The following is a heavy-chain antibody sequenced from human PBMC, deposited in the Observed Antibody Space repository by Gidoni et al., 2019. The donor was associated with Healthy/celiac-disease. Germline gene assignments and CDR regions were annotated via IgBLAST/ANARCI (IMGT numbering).Heavy chain of an antibody. CDR1: GFTFSSYW. D-gene: IGHD3-10*01. J-gene: IGHJ4*02. Sequence: EVPLVESGGGLVQPGGSLRLSCAASGFTFSSYWMHWVRQAPGKGLVWVSRSNSDGSSTSYADSVKGRFTISRDNAKNTLYLQMNSLRAEDTAVYYCARDQYYYGSGSDFDYWGQGTLVTVSS. CDR3: ARDQYYYGSGSDFDY. CDR2: SNSDGSST. V-gene: IGHV3-74*01.